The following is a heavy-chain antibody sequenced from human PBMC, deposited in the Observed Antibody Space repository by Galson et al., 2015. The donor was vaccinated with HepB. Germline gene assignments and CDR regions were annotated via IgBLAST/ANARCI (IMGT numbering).Heavy chain of an antibody. D-gene: IGHD2-2*02. Sequence: SAKVSCKASGYTFTSYGISWVRQAPGQGLEWMGWISAYNGNTNYAQKLQGRVTMTTDTSTSTAYMELRSLRSDDTAVYYCARDTRYQLLYLQAADYWGQGTLVTVSS. J-gene: IGHJ4*02. CDR3: ARDTRYQLLYLQAADY. CDR2: ISAYNGNT. CDR1: GYTFTSYG. V-gene: IGHV1-18*01.